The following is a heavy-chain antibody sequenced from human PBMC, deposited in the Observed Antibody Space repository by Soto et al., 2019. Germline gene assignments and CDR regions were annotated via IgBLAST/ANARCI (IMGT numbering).Heavy chain of an antibody. V-gene: IGHV3-7*01. Sequence: EVQLVQSGGGFVRSGGSLRLSCVASGLTFGSYWMSWVRQAPGKGLEWVANIKQEGSEKYYLDSVKGRFTISRDNAKKSLFLQMNSLRAEDTAIYYCAREAASGGWYDSWGQGSLVTVSS. CDR1: GLTFGSYW. D-gene: IGHD6-25*01. J-gene: IGHJ5*01. CDR3: AREAASGGWYDS. CDR2: IKQEGSEK.